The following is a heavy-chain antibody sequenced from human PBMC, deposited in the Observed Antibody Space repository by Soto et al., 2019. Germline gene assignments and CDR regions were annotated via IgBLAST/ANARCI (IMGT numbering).Heavy chain of an antibody. D-gene: IGHD5-12*01. J-gene: IGHJ4*02. V-gene: IGHV1-69*02. CDR1: GGTFSSYT. CDR2: IIPILGIA. Sequence: QVQLVQSGAEVKKPGSSVKVSCKASGGTFSSYTISWVRQAPGQGLEWMGRIIPILGIANYAQKFQGRVTITADKSTSTADMELSSLRSEDTAVYYCARSYIVEMATITSFDYWGQGTLVTVSS. CDR3: ARSYIVEMATITSFDY.